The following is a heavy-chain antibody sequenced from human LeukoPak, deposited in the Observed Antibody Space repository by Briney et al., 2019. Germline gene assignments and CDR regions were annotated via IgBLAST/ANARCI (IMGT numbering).Heavy chain of an antibody. CDR1: GYTFTSYG. CDR2: ISAYNGNT. V-gene: IGHV1-18*01. J-gene: IGHJ4*02. CDR3: ARVNGPSPRGKMIVDY. Sequence: GASVKVSCKASGYTFTSYGISWVRQAPGQGLEWMGWISAYNGNTNYAQKLQGRVTMTTDTSTSTAYMELRSLRSDDTAVYYCARVNGPSPRGKMIVDYWGQGTLVTVSS. D-gene: IGHD3-22*01.